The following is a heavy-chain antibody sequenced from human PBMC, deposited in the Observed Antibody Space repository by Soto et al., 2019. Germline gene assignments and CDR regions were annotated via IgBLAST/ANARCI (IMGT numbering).Heavy chain of an antibody. D-gene: IGHD2-15*01. V-gene: IGHV4-59*11. CDR3: ARGTKVYCSGGSCSNFDF. CDR1: GGSISSHY. CDR2: IYYSGTT. Sequence: SETLSLTCTVSGGSISSHYWSWIRQPPGKGLEWIGNIYYSGTTNYNPSLKSRVTMSVDTSKSQFSLKLSSLTAADTAVYYCARGTKVYCSGGSCSNFDFWGQGTLVTVSS. J-gene: IGHJ4*02.